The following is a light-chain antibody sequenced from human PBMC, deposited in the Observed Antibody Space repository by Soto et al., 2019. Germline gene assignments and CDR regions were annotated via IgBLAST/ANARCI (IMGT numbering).Light chain of an antibody. CDR2: DAS. J-gene: IGKJ3*01. V-gene: IGKV3-11*01. CDR3: HHRSSWPFT. Sequence: EIVLTQSPATLSLSPGERATLSCRASQSISTYLAWYHQKPDQAPRLLIYDASNRATGIPARFSGSGSGTDFTLTISSLYHDDVAVYYCHHRSSWPFTFGPGTKVDIK. CDR1: QSISTY.